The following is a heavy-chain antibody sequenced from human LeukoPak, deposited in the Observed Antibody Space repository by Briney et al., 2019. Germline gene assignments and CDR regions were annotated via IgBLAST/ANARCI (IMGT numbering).Heavy chain of an antibody. CDR2: IYYSGST. J-gene: IGHJ3*02. V-gene: IGHV4-39*01. Sequence: PSETLSLTCTVSGGSISSSSYYWGWIRQPPGKGLEWIGSIYYSGSTYYNPSLKSRVTTSVDTSKNQLSLKLSSVTAADTAVYYCARHTLPQYYDFWSGYYDAFDIWGQGTMVTVSS. CDR3: ARHTLPQYYDFWSGYYDAFDI. CDR1: GGSISSSSYY. D-gene: IGHD3-3*01.